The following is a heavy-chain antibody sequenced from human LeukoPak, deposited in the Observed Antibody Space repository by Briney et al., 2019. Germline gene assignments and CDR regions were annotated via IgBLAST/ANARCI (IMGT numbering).Heavy chain of an antibody. V-gene: IGHV5-51*01. J-gene: IGHJ4*02. CDR3: AALRYGDYIRY. CDR1: ASNIPNCW. CDR2: IYPGDSNT. D-gene: IGHD3-10*01. Sequence: GESLKISCQISASNIPNCWIGWVRQMPGKGLDWMGAIYPGDSNTRYSPSFQGQVTISADKSLNTAYLQWSSLKASDTAMYYCAALRYGDYIRYWGQGTLVTVSS.